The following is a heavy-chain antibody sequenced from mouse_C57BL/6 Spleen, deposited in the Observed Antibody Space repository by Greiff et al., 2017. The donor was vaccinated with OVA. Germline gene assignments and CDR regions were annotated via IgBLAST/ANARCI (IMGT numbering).Heavy chain of an antibody. J-gene: IGHJ2*01. CDR1: GYTFTSYW. D-gene: IGHD2-5*01. Sequence: QVQLQQPGAELVRPGSSVKLSCKASGYTFTSYWMHWVKQRPIQGLEWIGNIDPSDSETHYTQKFKDKATLTVDNSSSTAYMQSSSLTSEDSAVYYCARGSPYSNYYFDYWGKGTTLTVSA. CDR3: ARGSPYSNYYFDY. V-gene: IGHV1-52*01. CDR2: IDPSDSET.